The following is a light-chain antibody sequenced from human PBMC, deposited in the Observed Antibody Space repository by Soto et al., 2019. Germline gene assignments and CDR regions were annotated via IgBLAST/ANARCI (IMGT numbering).Light chain of an antibody. CDR2: GVS. CDR3: QVYGPSPPIT. CDR1: QSVSTY. Sequence: EVVLTQSPATLSLSPGERATLSCRASQSVSTYLAWYQQKPGQAPRLLIYGVSSRATGIPDRFTGSGSGTDFTLTISRLEPEDFAVFYCQVYGPSPPITFGQGTRLEIK. V-gene: IGKV3-20*01. J-gene: IGKJ5*01.